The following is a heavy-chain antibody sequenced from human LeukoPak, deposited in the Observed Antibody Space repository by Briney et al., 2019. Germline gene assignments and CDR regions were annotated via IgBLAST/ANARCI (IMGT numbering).Heavy chain of an antibody. D-gene: IGHD3-3*01. V-gene: IGHV4-34*01. CDR3: ARARITYYDFWSGYYHDY. CDR1: XY. CDR2: INHSGST. Sequence: XYWXWXRQXPXXXXEXXGXINHSGSTNYNPSLKSRVPISVDTSKNQFSLKLSSVTAADTAVYYCARARITYYDFWSGYYHDYWGQGTLVTASS. J-gene: IGHJ4*02.